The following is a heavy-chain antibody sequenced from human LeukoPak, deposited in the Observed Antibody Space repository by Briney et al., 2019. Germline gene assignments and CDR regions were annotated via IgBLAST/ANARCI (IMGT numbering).Heavy chain of an antibody. CDR3: ARDGHYDILTGYFQD. Sequence: GGSLRLSCAASGFTFSSYAMSWVRQAPGKGLEWVSGISSGGSGIYYADSVKGRFTISRDNAKNSLYLQMNSLRAEDTAVYYCARDGHYDILTGYFQDWGQGTLVTVSS. CDR1: GFTFSSYA. D-gene: IGHD3-9*01. V-gene: IGHV3-21*04. J-gene: IGHJ1*01. CDR2: ISSGGSGI.